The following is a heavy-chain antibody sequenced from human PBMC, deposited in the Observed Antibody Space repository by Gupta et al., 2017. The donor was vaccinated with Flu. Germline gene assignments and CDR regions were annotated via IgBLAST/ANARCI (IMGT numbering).Heavy chain of an antibody. V-gene: IGHV3-15*01. J-gene: IGHJ3*02. CDR3: TTDLSGGYAFDI. Sequence: LVDPGGGLVKPGGSFSLSCEASGFTFITAYMNWVRQAPGKGLDWVGRIKSIDDGGTTDYAAPVKGRFTISRDDSRDTLYLQMDSLKPEDTAVYFCTTDLSGGYAFDIWGQGTGVTVSS. CDR2: IKSIDDGGTT. CDR1: GFTFITAY. D-gene: IGHD2/OR15-2a*01.